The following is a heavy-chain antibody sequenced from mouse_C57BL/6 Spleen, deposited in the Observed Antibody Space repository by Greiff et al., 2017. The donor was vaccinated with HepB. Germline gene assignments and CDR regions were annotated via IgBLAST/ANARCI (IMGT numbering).Heavy chain of an antibody. D-gene: IGHD1-1*01. CDR2: ISSGGDYI. CDR3: TRGYRSSYFDY. CDR1: GFTFSSYS. J-gene: IGHJ2*01. Sequence: EVHLVESGEGLVKPGGSLNLSCAASGFTFSSYSMSWVRQTPEKRLEWVAYISSGGDYIYYADTVKSRFTISRDNARNTLYLQMSSLKSEDTAMYYCTRGYRSSYFDYWGQGTTLTVSS. V-gene: IGHV5-9-1*02.